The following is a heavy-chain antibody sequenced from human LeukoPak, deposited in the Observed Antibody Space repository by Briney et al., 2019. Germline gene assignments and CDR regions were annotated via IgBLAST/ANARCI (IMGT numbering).Heavy chain of an antibody. V-gene: IGHV3-21*01. CDR3: ATIVVVPAAVDY. CDR2: ISSSSSYI. CDR1: GFTFSSYS. J-gene: IGHJ4*02. Sequence: PGGSLRLSCAASGFTFSSYSMNWVRQAPGKGLEWVSSISSSSSYIYYADSVKGRFTISRDNAKNSLYLQMNSLRAEDAAVYYCATIVVVPAAVDYWGQGTLVTVSS. D-gene: IGHD2-2*01.